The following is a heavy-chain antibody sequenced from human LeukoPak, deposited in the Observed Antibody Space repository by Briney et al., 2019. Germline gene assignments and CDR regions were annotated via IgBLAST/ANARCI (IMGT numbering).Heavy chain of an antibody. CDR1: GFAFSSYG. D-gene: IGHD6-19*01. CDR2: IRYDGSDK. V-gene: IGHV3-30*02. Sequence: GGSLTLSCAASGFAFSSYGMHWARQAPGKGLEGVAFIRYDGSDKHYADSVKGRFTISRDNSKNTLYLQMNSVRAEDTAVYYCAKSIPTIAVAVSTRQWGQGTLVTVSS. CDR3: AKSIPTIAVAVSTRQ. J-gene: IGHJ4*02.